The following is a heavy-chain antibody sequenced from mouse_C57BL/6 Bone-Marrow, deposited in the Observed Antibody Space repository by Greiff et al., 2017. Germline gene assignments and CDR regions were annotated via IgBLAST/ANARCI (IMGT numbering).Heavy chain of an antibody. J-gene: IGHJ4*01. Sequence: QVQLQQSGAELVRPGASVTLSCKASGYTFTDYEMHWVKQTPVHGLEWIGAIDPETGGTAYNQKFKGKAILTADKSSSTAYMELRSLTSEDSAVYYCTRYWYDYDEGIAMDYWGQGTSVTVSS. CDR3: TRYWYDYDEGIAMDY. CDR2: IDPETGGT. V-gene: IGHV1-15*01. CDR1: GYTFTDYE. D-gene: IGHD2-4*01.